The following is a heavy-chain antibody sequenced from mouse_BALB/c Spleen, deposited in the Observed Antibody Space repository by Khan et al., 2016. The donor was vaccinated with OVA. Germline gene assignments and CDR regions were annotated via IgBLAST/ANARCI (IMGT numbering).Heavy chain of an antibody. Sequence: EVQLVESGPGLVKPSQSLSLTCTVSGYSITSEYTWNWIRQFPGNQLEWMGFISSSGNTRYHPSLNSRIAITRDTSKNQFFLQLNSVTSEDTATYYCSRKDYYDYDPFPYWGQGTLVTVSA. D-gene: IGHD2-4*01. CDR3: SRKDYYDYDPFPY. J-gene: IGHJ3*01. CDR1: GYSITSEYT. V-gene: IGHV3-2*02. CDR2: ISSSGNT.